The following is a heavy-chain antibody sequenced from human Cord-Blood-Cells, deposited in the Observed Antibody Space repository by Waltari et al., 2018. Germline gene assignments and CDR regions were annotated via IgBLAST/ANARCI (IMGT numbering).Heavy chain of an antibody. D-gene: IGHD3-10*01. J-gene: IGHJ4*02. Sequence: EVQLLESGGGLVQPGGSLRLSCAASGFTFSSYAMSWVRQAPGKGLESVSAISVIGGSTYYADSVKGRFTSSRDNSKNTLYLKMNSLRAEDTAVYYCAKSPVYGSGRSYWGQGTLVTVSS. V-gene: IGHV3-23*01. CDR2: ISVIGGST. CDR1: GFTFSSYA. CDR3: AKSPVYGSGRSY.